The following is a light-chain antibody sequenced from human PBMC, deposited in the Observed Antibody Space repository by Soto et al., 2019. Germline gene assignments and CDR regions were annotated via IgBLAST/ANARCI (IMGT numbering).Light chain of an antibody. Sequence: FMLTQPHSVSESPGKTVTISCTRSSGSIASNYVQWYQQRPGSAPTTVIYEDNQRPSGVPDRFSGSIDSSSNSASLTISGLKTEDEADYYCQSYDNSSLVFGGGTKLTVL. J-gene: IGLJ2*01. CDR2: EDN. CDR3: QSYDNSSLV. V-gene: IGLV6-57*04. CDR1: SGSIASNY.